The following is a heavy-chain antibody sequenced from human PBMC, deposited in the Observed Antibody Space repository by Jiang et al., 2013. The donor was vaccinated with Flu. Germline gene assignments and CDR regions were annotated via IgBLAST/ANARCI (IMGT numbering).Heavy chain of an antibody. Sequence: GGSLRLSCAASGFTFSSYWMTWVRQAPGKGLEWVANIKQDGSEKYYVDSIKDRFTVSRDNAKNSLYLQMNILRADDTAVYYCARGVATGIDFFDYWGQGTLVTVSS. J-gene: IGHJ4*02. CDR3: ARGVATGIDFFDY. CDR2: IKQDGSEK. D-gene: IGHD5-12*01. V-gene: IGHV3-7*03. CDR1: GFTFSSYW.